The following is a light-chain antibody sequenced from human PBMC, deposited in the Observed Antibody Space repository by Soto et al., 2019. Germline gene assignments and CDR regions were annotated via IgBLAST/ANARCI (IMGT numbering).Light chain of an antibody. V-gene: IGKV1-6*01. CDR2: AAS. CDR1: QSISSY. J-gene: IGKJ1*01. CDR3: LQDYNYPWT. Sequence: IQMTQSPSSLPASVGDRVTITGRASQSISSYLNWYQQRQGKAPKLLIYAASSLQSGVPSRFRGSGSGTDCTLTISRLQPEDFETYYCLQDYNYPWTFGQGTKV.